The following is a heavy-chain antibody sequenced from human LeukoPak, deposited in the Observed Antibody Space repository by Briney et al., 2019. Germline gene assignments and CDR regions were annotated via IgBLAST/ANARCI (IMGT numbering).Heavy chain of an antibody. CDR2: IIPILGIA. V-gene: IGHV1-69*04. D-gene: IGHD5-12*01. J-gene: IGHJ4*02. CDR1: GGTFSSYA. CDR3: AGDPGYGPPDY. Sequence: SVKVSCKASGGTFSSYAISWVRQAPGQGLEWMGRIIPILGIANYAQKFQGRVTITADKSTSTAYMELSSLRSEDTAVYYCAGDPGYGPPDYWGQGTLVTVSS.